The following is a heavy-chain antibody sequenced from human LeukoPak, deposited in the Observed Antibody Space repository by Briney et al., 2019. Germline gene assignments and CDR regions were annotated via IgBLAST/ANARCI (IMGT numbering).Heavy chain of an antibody. J-gene: IGHJ6*02. CDR3: AKVGPYNDYYYYGMDV. V-gene: IGHV3-30*18. D-gene: IGHD5-24*01. CDR1: GFTLSSYG. Sequence: GRSLRLSCAASGFTLSSYGMHWVRQAPGKGLEWVAVISYDGSNKYYADSVKGRFTISRDNSKNTLYLQMNSLRAEDTAVYYCAKVGPYNDYYYYGMDVWGQGTTVTVSS. CDR2: ISYDGSNK.